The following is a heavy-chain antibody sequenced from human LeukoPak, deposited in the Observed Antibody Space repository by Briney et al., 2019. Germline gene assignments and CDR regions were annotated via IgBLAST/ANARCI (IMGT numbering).Heavy chain of an antibody. V-gene: IGHV1-2*02. Sequence: GASMTVSCKASGYSFTCYYIHWVRQAPGQGLEWMGWINPDGDVTKSAQKFQGRVSMTTDKSINTVFMELSGLTSDDTALYYCARGPNHYYYMDFWGKGTTVTISS. D-gene: IGHD2-8*01. J-gene: IGHJ6*03. CDR1: GYSFTCYY. CDR3: ARGPNHYYYMDF. CDR2: INPDGDVT.